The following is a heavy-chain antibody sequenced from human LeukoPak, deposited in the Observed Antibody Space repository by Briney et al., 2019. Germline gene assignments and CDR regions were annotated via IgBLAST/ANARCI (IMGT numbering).Heavy chain of an antibody. CDR1: GYTFTSYG. CDR3: AREELGYRSSTSCPPYYYYGMDV. Sequence: ASVKVSCKASGYTFTSYGISWVRQAPGQGLEWMGWISAYNGNTNYAQKLQGRVTMTADTSTSTAYMELRSLRSDDTAVYYCAREELGYRSSTSCPPYYYYGMDVWGQGTTVTVSS. V-gene: IGHV1-18*01. D-gene: IGHD2-2*01. J-gene: IGHJ6*02. CDR2: ISAYNGNT.